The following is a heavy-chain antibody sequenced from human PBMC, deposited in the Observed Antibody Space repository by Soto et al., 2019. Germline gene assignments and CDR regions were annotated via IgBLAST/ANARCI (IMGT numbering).Heavy chain of an antibody. D-gene: IGHD3-9*01. Sequence: VGSLKISCQVSGYIFSNYLRCWVRQMPGKGLEWMGIIYPGDSDTRYSPSFQGQVTISADKSISTAYLQWSSLKASDTAMYYCARTEKILDLDNWGQGTLVTVSA. J-gene: IGHJ4*01. CDR3: ARTEKILDLDN. V-gene: IGHV5-51*01. CDR1: GYIFSNYL. CDR2: IYPGDSDT.